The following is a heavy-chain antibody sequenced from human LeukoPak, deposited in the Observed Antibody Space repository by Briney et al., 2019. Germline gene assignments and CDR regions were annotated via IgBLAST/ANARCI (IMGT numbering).Heavy chain of an antibody. CDR2: INHSGST. J-gene: IGHJ5*02. D-gene: IGHD3-10*01. V-gene: IGHV4-34*01. CDR3: ARGTHYYGSGSYYSHP. CDR1: GGSFSGYY. Sequence: SETLSLTCAVYGGSFSGYYWSWIRQPPGKGLEWIGEINHSGSTNYNPSLKSRVTISVDTSKNQFSLKLNSVTAADTAVYYCARGTHYYGSGSYYSHPWGQGTLVTVSS.